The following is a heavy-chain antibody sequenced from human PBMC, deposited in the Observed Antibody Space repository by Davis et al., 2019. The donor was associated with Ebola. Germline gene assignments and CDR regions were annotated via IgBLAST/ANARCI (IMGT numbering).Heavy chain of an antibody. CDR1: GYNFIEYF. J-gene: IGHJ4*02. V-gene: IGHV1-18*04. D-gene: IGHD3-10*01. CDR2: INSNNGDT. Sequence: ASVKVSCKASGYNFIEYFMHWVRQAPGQGLEWMGRINSNNGDTNYAQKLQGRVTMTTDTSTSTAYMELSSLRSEDTAVYYCARAGLLWFGELLYAELTHFDYWGQGTLVTVSS. CDR3: ARAGLLWFGELLYAELTHFDY.